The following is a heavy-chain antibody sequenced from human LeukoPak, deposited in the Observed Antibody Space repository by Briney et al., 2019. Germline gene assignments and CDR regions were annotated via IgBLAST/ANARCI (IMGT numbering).Heavy chain of an antibody. J-gene: IGHJ6*03. V-gene: IGHV3-30*02. Sequence: PGGSLRLSCAASGFTFSSYGMHWVRQAPGKGLEWVAFIRNDGSNKYYADSVKGRFTISRDNSKNTLYLQMNSLRDEDTAVYYCAKGAKLPSITMIRRVRVYSYMDVWGKGTTVTISS. CDR2: IRNDGSNK. CDR1: GFTFSSYG. D-gene: IGHD3-10*01. CDR3: AKGAKLPSITMIRRVRVYSYMDV.